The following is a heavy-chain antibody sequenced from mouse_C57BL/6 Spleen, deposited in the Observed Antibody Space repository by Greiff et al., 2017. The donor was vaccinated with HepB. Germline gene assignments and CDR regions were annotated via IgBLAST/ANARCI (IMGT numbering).Heavy chain of an antibody. Sequence: EVKLQESGAELVRPGASVKLSCTASGFNIKDYYMHWVKQRPEQGLEWIGRIDPEDGATEYAPKFPGKATMTADTSSNTAYLQLSRLTSEETAVYYCTASYYGSSYDWYFDVWGTGTTVTVSS. J-gene: IGHJ1*03. CDR3: TASYYGSSYDWYFDV. D-gene: IGHD1-1*01. V-gene: IGHV14-1*01. CDR2: IDPEDGAT. CDR1: GFNIKDYY.